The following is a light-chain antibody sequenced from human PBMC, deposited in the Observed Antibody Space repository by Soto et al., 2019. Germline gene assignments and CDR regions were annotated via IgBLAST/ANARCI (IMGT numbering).Light chain of an antibody. CDR1: QSVLYSSNNKNY. CDR2: WAS. Sequence: VRAHSPYSLAVSLSERATINCKSSQSVLYSSNNKNYLAWYQQKPGQPPKLLIYWASTRESGVPDRFSGSGSGTDFTLTISSLQAEDVAVYYCQQYYSTPVTFGGGTKVDIK. J-gene: IGKJ4*01. CDR3: QQYYSTPVT. V-gene: IGKV4-1*01.